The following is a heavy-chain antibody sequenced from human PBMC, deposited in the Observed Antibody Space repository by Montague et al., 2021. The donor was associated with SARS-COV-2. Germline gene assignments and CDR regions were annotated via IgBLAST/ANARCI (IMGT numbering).Heavy chain of an antibody. Sequence: SLRLSCAASGFSVNNNYMSWVRQPPGKGLEWVSLIYSGGRKYYADSVKGRFAISRDSSNNTLYLHMNYLRAEDTAVYYCARGLGESRDYWGQGTLVTVSS. CDR2: IYSGGRK. J-gene: IGHJ4*02. D-gene: IGHD3-16*01. CDR3: ARGLGESRDY. V-gene: IGHV3-53*01. CDR1: GFSVNNNY.